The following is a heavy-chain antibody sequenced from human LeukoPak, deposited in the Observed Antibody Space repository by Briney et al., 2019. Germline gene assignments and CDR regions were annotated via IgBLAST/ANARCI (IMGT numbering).Heavy chain of an antibody. CDR2: ISGSGGST. J-gene: IGHJ4*02. CDR1: GFTFSSYA. CDR3: AKAPYQYYDILTGYSYFDY. D-gene: IGHD3-9*01. Sequence: QPGGSLRLSCAASGFTFSSYAMSWVRQAPGKGLEWVSAISGSGGSTYYADSVKGRFTISRDNSKNTLYLQMNSLRAEDTAVYYCAKAPYQYYDILTGYSYFDYWGQGTLVTVSS. V-gene: IGHV3-23*01.